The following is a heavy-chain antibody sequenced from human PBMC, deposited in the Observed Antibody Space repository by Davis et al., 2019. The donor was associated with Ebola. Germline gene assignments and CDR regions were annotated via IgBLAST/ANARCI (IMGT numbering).Heavy chain of an antibody. Sequence: ASVKVSCKASGYTFTSYYMHWVRQAPGQGLEWLGIINPSGGSTSYAQKFQGRVTMTRDTSTSTVYMELSSLRSEDTAVYYCARGGYCSGGSCFLYYYYGMDVWGQGTLVTVSS. CDR1: GYTFTSYY. CDR3: ARGGYCSGGSCFLYYYYGMDV. J-gene: IGHJ6*02. CDR2: INPSGGST. D-gene: IGHD2-15*01. V-gene: IGHV1-46*03.